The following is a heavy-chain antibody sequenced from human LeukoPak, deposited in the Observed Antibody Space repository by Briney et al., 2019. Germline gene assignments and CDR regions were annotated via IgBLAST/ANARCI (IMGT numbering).Heavy chain of an antibody. CDR3: ARDRRGTWYSSGWYLLSDY. Sequence: GGSLRLSCAASGFTFSSYWRGWVRQAPGKGLGWVANIKQDGSEKYYVDSVKGRFTISRDNAKNSLYLQMNSLGAEDTAVYYCARDRRGTWYSSGWYLLSDYWGQGTLVTVSS. V-gene: IGHV3-7*01. CDR2: IKQDGSEK. J-gene: IGHJ4*02. CDR1: GFTFSSYW. D-gene: IGHD6-19*01.